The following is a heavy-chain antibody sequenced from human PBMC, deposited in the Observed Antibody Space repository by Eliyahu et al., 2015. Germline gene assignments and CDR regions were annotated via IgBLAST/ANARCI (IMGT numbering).Heavy chain of an antibody. D-gene: IGHD3-10*01. J-gene: IGHJ4*02. CDR1: GYTSTXYD. V-gene: IGHV1-8*01. Sequence: QVQLVQSGAEVKXPGASVKVSCKASGYTSTXYDXNWVRQATGQGLEWMGWMNPNSGNTGYAQKFQGRVTMTRNTSISTAYMELSSLRSEDTAVYYCARGRARRWFREGFDYWGQGTLVTVSS. CDR2: MNPNSGNT. CDR3: ARGRARRWFREGFDY.